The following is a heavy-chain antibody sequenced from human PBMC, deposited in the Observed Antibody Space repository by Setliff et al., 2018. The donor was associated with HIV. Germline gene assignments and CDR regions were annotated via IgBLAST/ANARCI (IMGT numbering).Heavy chain of an antibody. V-gene: IGHV1-18*01. CDR2: ISAYNGDT. CDR1: GYTFSSYG. CDR3: SRDRSATWTPTTY. J-gene: IGHJ4*02. D-gene: IGHD6-25*01. Sequence: GASVKVSCKASGYTFSSYGISWVRQAPGQGLEWVGWISAYNGDTKYAQKLQGRVTMTTDTSTGTAYMELRSLTSDDTAMYYCSRDRSATWTPTTYWGQGTLVTSPQ.